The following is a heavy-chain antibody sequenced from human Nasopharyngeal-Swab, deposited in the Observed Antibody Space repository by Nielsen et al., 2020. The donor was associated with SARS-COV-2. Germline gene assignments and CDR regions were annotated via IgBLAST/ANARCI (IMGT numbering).Heavy chain of an antibody. Sequence: GESLKISCAASGFIFSDQYMSWMRQAPGKGLEWLSYMSNDSYVIKYADSVKGRFTVSRDNAKNSLYLQMNSLTPEDTAMYYCARDAGRGGKYGSNWFDPWGQGTLVTVSS. V-gene: IGHV3-11*04. J-gene: IGHJ5*02. D-gene: IGHD1-26*01. CDR1: GFIFSDQY. CDR3: ARDAGRGGKYGSNWFDP. CDR2: MSNDSYVI.